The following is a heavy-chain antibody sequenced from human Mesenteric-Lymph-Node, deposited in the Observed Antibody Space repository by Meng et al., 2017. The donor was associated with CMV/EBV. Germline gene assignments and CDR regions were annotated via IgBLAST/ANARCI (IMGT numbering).Heavy chain of an antibody. J-gene: IGHJ4*02. CDR2: ISSSSSYT. CDR1: GFTFRSYV. D-gene: IGHD4-23*01. V-gene: IGHV3-21*01. CDR3: ARTRLDYGGILDY. Sequence: GESLKISCAASGFTFRSYVMNWVRQAPGKGLEWVSSISSSSSYTHYADSMKGRFTISRDNAQNSLFLQLSGLRAEDTAVYYCARTRLDYGGILDYWGQGTLVTVSS.